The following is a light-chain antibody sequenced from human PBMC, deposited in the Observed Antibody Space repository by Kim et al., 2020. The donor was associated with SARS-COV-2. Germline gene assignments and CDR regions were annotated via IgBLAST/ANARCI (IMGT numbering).Light chain of an antibody. V-gene: IGLV1-44*01. J-gene: IGLJ3*02. Sequence: NSVNWYQHPPGRAPKVLIHSNNQRPSGVPDRFSASKSGTSASLAISGLQSEDEAEYHCAAWDDRLNGWVFGGGTKLTVL. CDR2: SNN. CDR1: NS. CDR3: AAWDDRLNGWV.